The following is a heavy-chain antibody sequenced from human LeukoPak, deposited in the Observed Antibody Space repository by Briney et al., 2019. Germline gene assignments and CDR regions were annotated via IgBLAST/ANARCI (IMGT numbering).Heavy chain of an antibody. D-gene: IGHD6-19*01. CDR2: IYYSGST. V-gene: IGHV4-39*07. CDR3: ARDLRYSSGWSPSGMGV. Sequence: PSETLSLTCTVSGGSISSSSYYWGWIRQPPGKGLEWIGSIYYSGSTYYNPSLKSRVTISVDTSKNQFSLKLSSVTAADTAVYYCARDLRYSSGWSPSGMGVWGKGTTVTVSS. J-gene: IGHJ6*03. CDR1: GGSISSSSYY.